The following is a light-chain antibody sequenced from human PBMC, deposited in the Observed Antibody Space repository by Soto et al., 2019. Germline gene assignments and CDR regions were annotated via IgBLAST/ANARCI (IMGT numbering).Light chain of an antibody. J-gene: IGLJ2*01. CDR1: SNDIGSHNF. Sequence: QYVLTQPASVSGSPGQSITISCTGTSNDIGSHNFVSWYQQHPGKAPELIIYEVSTRPSGVSHRFSGSKSGNTASLTISGLQAEDEADYYCYSYVGTISFGGGTKVTVL. V-gene: IGLV2-23*02. CDR3: YSYVGTIS. CDR2: EVS.